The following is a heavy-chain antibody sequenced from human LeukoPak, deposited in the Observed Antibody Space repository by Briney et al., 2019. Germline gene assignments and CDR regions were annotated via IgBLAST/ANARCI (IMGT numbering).Heavy chain of an antibody. Sequence: GGSLRLSCAASGFTFSSYGMSWVRQAPGKGLEWVSAISGRGGSTYYTDSVKGRFTISRDNSKNTLYLQMNSLRAEDTAVYYCAKASMVRGVTCWGQGTLVTVSS. CDR2: ISGRGGST. J-gene: IGHJ4*02. D-gene: IGHD3-10*01. V-gene: IGHV3-23*01. CDR3: AKASMVRGVTC. CDR1: GFTFSSYG.